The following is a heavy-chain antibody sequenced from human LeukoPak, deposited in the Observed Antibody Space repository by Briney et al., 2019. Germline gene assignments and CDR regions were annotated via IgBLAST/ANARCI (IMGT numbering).Heavy chain of an antibody. CDR3: VRVKGSYFDY. Sequence: GGSLRLSCAASGFPLSSYSINLVRQAPAQGLEWVSYISSSGSAIYYVDSVKGRFTVSRDNAKNSLFLQMNSPRAEDTAVYYCVRVKGSYFDYWGQGALVTVSS. D-gene: IGHD2-15*01. CDR1: GFPLSSYS. J-gene: IGHJ4*02. V-gene: IGHV3-48*01. CDR2: ISSSGSAI.